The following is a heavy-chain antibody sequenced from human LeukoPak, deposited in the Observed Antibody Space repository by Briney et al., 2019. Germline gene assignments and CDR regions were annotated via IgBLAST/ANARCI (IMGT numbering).Heavy chain of an antibody. CDR2: IYYSGST. CDR3: ARGKWELLAFDY. CDR1: GGSFSGYY. J-gene: IGHJ4*02. Sequence: PSETLSLTCAVYGGSFSGYYWSWIRQPPGKGLEWIGYIYYSGSTYYNPSLKSRVTISVDTSKNQFSLKLSSVTAADTAVYYCARGKWELLAFDYWGQGTLVTVSS. D-gene: IGHD1-26*01. V-gene: IGHV4-34*01.